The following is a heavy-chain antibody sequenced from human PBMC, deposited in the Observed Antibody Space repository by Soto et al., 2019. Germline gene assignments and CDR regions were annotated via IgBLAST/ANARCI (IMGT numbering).Heavy chain of an antibody. V-gene: IGHV3-30-3*02. J-gene: IGHJ4*02. CDR2: ISFDGNII. Sequence: GSLRLSCAASEFSFSSYAMHRIRQAPGKGLEWVAVISFDGNIIHYADSVKGRFIISRDNSKNTLYLQMHSLSGEDTAVYYCARTFDTITYYFDYWGQGTLVTVSS. CDR1: EFSFSSYA. CDR3: ARTFDTITYYFDY.